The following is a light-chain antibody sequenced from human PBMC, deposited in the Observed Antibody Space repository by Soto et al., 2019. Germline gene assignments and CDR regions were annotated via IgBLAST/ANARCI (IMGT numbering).Light chain of an antibody. J-gene: IGKJ1*01. Sequence: EIVLTQSPGTLSLSPGERATLSCTASQSVSSSYLAWYQLKPGQDHRLLIYDASSRATGIPARFTGSGSGTDLARTSSRLAAEDFSVYYCRKYGSSHLTFGQATKADIK. CDR3: RKYGSSHLT. CDR1: QSVSSSY. V-gene: IGKV3-20*01. CDR2: DAS.